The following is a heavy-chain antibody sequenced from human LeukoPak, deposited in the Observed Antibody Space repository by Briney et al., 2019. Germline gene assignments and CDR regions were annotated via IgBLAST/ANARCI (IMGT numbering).Heavy chain of an antibody. Sequence: SETLSLTCTVSGGSIGSDDYYWSWIRQPPGKGLEWIGYIYYSGSTYYNPSLKSRVTISIDTSKNQFSLKLSSVTAADTAVYYCASANYGDYGGAFDIWGQGTMVTVSS. J-gene: IGHJ3*02. D-gene: IGHD4-17*01. CDR1: GGSIGSDDYY. CDR3: ASANYGDYGGAFDI. V-gene: IGHV4-30-4*01. CDR2: IYYSGST.